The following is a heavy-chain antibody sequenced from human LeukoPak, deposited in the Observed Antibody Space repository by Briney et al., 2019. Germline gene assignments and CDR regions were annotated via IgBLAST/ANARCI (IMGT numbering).Heavy chain of an antibody. CDR3: AKERRGYSGYERSYYYYYGMDV. D-gene: IGHD5-12*01. Sequence: GGSLRLSCAVSGFTFSTYGMHWVRQAPGKGLEWVAVISNDGSNKYYADSVKGRFTISRDKSKNTLYLQMNSLRAKDTAVYYCAKERRGYSGYERSYYYYYGMDVWGKGTTVTVSS. V-gene: IGHV3-30*18. CDR1: GFTFSTYG. CDR2: ISNDGSNK. J-gene: IGHJ6*04.